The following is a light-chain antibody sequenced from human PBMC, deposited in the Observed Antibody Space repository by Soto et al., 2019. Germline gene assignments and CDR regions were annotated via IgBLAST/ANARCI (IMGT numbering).Light chain of an antibody. Sequence: EIVLTQSPATLSLSPGERATISCRASQSVGSYLAWYQQKTGQAPRLLIYDASSRATGIPARFSGSGSGTDFTLTISSLEPEDFAFYFCQQRRDWPPLTFVQGTRLEIK. CDR2: DAS. CDR3: QQRRDWPPLT. CDR1: QSVGSY. V-gene: IGKV3-11*01. J-gene: IGKJ5*01.